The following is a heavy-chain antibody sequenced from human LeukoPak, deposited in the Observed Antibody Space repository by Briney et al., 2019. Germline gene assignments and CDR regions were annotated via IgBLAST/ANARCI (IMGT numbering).Heavy chain of an antibody. CDR1: GFTFSSYA. D-gene: IGHD2-15*01. V-gene: IGHV3-23*01. Sequence: GGSLRLSCAVSGFTFSSYAMSWVRQAPGKGLKWVSGISGSGGSTYYADSVTGRFTISRDNSKNTLYLQMNSLRAEDTAVYYCAKDMQLTGYCSGGNCCSDYWGQGTLVTVSS. J-gene: IGHJ4*02. CDR2: ISGSGGST. CDR3: AKDMQLTGYCSGGNCCSDY.